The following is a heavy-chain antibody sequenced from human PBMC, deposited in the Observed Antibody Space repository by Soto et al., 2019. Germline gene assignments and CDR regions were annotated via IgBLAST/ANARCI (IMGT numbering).Heavy chain of an antibody. Sequence: VASVKVSCKASGYTFTSYAMHWVRQAPGQRLEWMGWINAGNGNRKYSQKFQGRVTITRDTSASTAYMELSSLRSEDTAVYYCARGAPVVPAAISSWFDPWGQGTLVTV. J-gene: IGHJ5*02. CDR2: INAGNGNR. D-gene: IGHD2-2*02. CDR3: ARGAPVVPAAISSWFDP. V-gene: IGHV1-3*01. CDR1: GYTFTSYA.